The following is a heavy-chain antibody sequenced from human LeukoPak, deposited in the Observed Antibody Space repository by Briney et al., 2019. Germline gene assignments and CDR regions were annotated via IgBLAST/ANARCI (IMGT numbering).Heavy chain of an antibody. CDR1: GGSFSGYY. J-gene: IGHJ5*02. Sequence: SETLSLTCAVYGGSFSGYYWSWIRQPPGKGLEWIGEINHSGSTNYNPSLKSRVTISVDTSKNQFSLKLSSVTAADTAVYYCARYVILWFGEFAFDPWGQGTLVTVSS. CDR3: ARYVILWFGEFAFDP. CDR2: INHSGST. D-gene: IGHD3-10*01. V-gene: IGHV4-34*01.